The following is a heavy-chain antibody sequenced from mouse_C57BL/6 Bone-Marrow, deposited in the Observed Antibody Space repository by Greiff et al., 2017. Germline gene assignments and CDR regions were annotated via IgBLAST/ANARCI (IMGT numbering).Heavy chain of an antibody. CDR3: ARGHAMDY. Sequence: QVQLQQPGAELVKPGASVKLSCKASGYTFTSYWMHWVKQRPGQGLEWIGYINPSSGYTKYNQKFKDKATLTADKSSSPAYMQLSSLTYEDSAVYYCARGHAMDYWGQGTSVTVSS. V-gene: IGHV1-7*01. J-gene: IGHJ4*01. CDR1: GYTFTSYW. CDR2: INPSSGYT.